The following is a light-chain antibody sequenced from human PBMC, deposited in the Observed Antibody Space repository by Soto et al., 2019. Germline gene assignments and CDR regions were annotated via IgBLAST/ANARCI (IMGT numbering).Light chain of an antibody. Sequence: QSFLTQPPPASGTPGQTVISSCSGSRSDIGSNSVNCYQHLPGTAPKLLIYNNNQRPSGVPDRFSGSKSGTSASPAISGLQSEDEADYYCAAWDDSLTAPVFGTGTKVTV. CDR2: NNN. CDR1: RSDIGSNS. J-gene: IGLJ1*01. V-gene: IGLV1-44*01. CDR3: AAWDDSLTAPV.